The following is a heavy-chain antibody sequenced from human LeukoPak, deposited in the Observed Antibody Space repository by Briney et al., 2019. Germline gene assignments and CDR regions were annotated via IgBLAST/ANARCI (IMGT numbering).Heavy chain of an antibody. J-gene: IGHJ4*02. CDR2: ISGSGGST. V-gene: IGHV3-23*01. CDR1: GFTFSSYA. CDR3: AKPTYYDYVWGSYRYLGYPDY. Sequence: GGSLRLSCAASGFTFSSYAMSWVRQAPGKGLELVSAISGSGGSTYYADSVKGRFTISRDNSKNTLYLQMNSLRAEDTAVYYCAKPTYYDYVWGSYRYLGYPDYWGQGTLVTVSS. D-gene: IGHD3-16*02.